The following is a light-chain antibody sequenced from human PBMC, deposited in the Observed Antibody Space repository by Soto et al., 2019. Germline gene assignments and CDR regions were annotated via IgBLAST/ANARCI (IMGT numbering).Light chain of an antibody. CDR2: SVC. CDR3: QHYGHPRWT. V-gene: IGKV3-20*01. Sequence: EMVLTQSPGTLSLSAGERATLHCWASQSVNTNYLAWYQQRPGQPPRLLIYSVCTRATGTPDRFSGSGSGTDFTLTISRLAPEDSALYFCQHYGHPRWTFGPGTRVEIK. J-gene: IGKJ1*01. CDR1: QSVNTNY.